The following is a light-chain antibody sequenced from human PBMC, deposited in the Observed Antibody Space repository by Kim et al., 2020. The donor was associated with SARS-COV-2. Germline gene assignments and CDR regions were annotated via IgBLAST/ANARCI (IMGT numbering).Light chain of an antibody. Sequence: ASVGDRITITCRARQDISSWLGWYQQKPGKAPKVLIYEASNLQSGVPSRFSGSGSGTDFTLTINSLQPEDFATYYCQQTHSFPLTFGGGTKVDIK. CDR3: QQTHSFPLT. J-gene: IGKJ4*01. CDR2: EAS. V-gene: IGKV1D-12*01. CDR1: QDISSW.